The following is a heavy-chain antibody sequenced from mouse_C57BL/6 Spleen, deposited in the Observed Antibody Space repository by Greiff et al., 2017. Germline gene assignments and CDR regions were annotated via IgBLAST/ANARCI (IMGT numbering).Heavy chain of an antibody. D-gene: IGHD2-1*01. Sequence: VQLQQSGPGLVKPSQSLSLTCSVTGYSITSGYYWNWIRQFPGNKLEWMGYISYDGSNNYNPSLKNRISITLDTSKNQFFLKLNSVTTEDTATYYCARGGNSWFAYWGQGTLVTVSA. J-gene: IGHJ3*01. CDR1: GYSITSGYY. CDR2: ISYDGSN. CDR3: ARGGNSWFAY. V-gene: IGHV3-6*01.